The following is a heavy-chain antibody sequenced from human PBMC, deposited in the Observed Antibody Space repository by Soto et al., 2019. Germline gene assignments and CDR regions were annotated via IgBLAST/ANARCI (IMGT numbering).Heavy chain of an antibody. CDR1: GFTFSSYG. CDR3: ARDGYCSGGSCYSIPVFDY. V-gene: IGHV3-33*01. D-gene: IGHD2-15*01. CDR2: IWYDGSNK. Sequence: QVQLVESGGGVVQPGRSLRLSCAASGFTFSSYGMHWVRQAPGKGLEWVAVIWYDGSNKYYADSVEGRFTIYRDNSKNTMSLQMYSLRGEDTAVYYCARDGYCSGGSCYSIPVFDYWGQGTLVTVSS. J-gene: IGHJ4*02.